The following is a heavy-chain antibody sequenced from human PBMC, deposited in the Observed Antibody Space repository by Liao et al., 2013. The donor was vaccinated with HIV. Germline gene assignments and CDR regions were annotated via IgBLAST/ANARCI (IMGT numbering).Heavy chain of an antibody. CDR3: ARGVPPDN. J-gene: IGHJ4*01. CDR2: IYHTGST. D-gene: IGHD5/OR15-5a*01. CDR1: GVSLSSSDYY. V-gene: IGHV4-39*07. Sequence: QLQLQESGPGLVKPSETLSLSCIVSGVSLSSSDYYWGCIRQPPGKGLEWIGSIYHTGSTYYNPSLKSRVTISVDTSKNQFSLKVNSVTAADTAVYYCARGVPPDNWGHGTPVIVSS.